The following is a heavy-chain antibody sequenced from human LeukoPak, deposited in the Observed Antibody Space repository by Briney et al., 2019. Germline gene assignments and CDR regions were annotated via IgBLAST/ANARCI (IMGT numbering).Heavy chain of an antibody. D-gene: IGHD3-3*01. Sequence: GGSLRLSCAASGFDFSSNWMHWVRRAPGQGLVWVSRIKGDGISTNYADSVKGRFTISRDIAKNTLYLQMNSLRAEDTAVYYCARDRAWNYFDYWGQGTLVTVSS. J-gene: IGHJ4*02. V-gene: IGHV3-74*01. CDR3: ARDRAWNYFDY. CDR2: IKGDGIST. CDR1: GFDFSSNW.